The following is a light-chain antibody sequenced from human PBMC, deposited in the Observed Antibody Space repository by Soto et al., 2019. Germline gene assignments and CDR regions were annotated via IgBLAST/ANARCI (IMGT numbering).Light chain of an antibody. J-gene: IGLJ1*01. CDR1: NSDIGGYKS. V-gene: IGLV2-8*01. Sequence: QSALTQPPSASGSPGQSVTISCSGTNSDIGGYKSVSWYQQHPGKAPKLIIFEVNKRPSGVPDRFSGAKSGSTASLTVSGLQAQDEADYHCSAPAGFNPLYVFGSGTKLTVL. CDR2: EVN. CDR3: SAPAGFNPLYV.